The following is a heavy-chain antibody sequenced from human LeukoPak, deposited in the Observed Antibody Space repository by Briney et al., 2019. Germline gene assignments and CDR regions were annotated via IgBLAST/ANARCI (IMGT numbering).Heavy chain of an antibody. J-gene: IGHJ5*02. CDR2: ISGSGAST. CDR3: AKWKGACFDP. Sequence: GGSLRLSCAASGFTFSSYGMTWVRQAPGKGLEWVSVISGSGASTYYADSVRGRFTISRDNSRNTLYLQMNSLRAEDTAVYYCAKWKGACFDPWGQGTLVTVSS. CDR1: GFTFSSYG. V-gene: IGHV3-23*01. D-gene: IGHD1-1*01.